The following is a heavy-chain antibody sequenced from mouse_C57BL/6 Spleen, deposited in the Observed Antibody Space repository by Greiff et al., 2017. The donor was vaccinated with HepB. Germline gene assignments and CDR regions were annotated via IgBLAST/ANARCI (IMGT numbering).Heavy chain of an antibody. J-gene: IGHJ3*01. CDR1: GFTFSSYA. D-gene: IGHD2-4*01. V-gene: IGHV5-4*01. CDR2: ISDGGSYT. CDR3: ARDRYDYDEGAWFAY. Sequence: EVQLVESGGGLVKPGGSLKLSCAASGFTFSSYAMSWVRQTPEKRLEWVATISDGGSYTYYPDNVKGRFTISRDNAKNNLYLQMSHLKSEDTAMYYCARDRYDYDEGAWFAYWGQGTLVTVSA.